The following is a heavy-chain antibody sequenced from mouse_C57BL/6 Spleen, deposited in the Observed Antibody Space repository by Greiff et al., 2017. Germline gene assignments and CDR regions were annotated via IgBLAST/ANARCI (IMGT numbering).Heavy chain of an antibody. CDR3: ARSEDYYYGSSYFDY. D-gene: IGHD1-1*01. CDR1: GYTFTDYY. V-gene: IGHV1-26*01. J-gene: IGHJ2*01. CDR2: INPNNGGT. Sequence: EVQLVESGPELVKPGASVKISCKASGYTFTDYYMNWVKQSHGKSLEWIGDINPNNGGTSYNQKFKGKATLTVDKSSSTAYMELRSLTSEDSAVYYCARSEDYYYGSSYFDYWGQGTTLTVSS.